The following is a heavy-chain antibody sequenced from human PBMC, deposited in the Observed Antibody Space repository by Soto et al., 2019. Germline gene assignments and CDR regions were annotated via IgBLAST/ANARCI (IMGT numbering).Heavy chain of an antibody. D-gene: IGHD3-22*01. Sequence: EVQLVESGGGLIQPGGSLRLSCAASGFTVSSNYMSWVRQAPGKGLEWVSVIYSGGSTYYADSVKGRFTISRDNSKNTRYRQMHSRRAEDTLVYYCARGRVDSGYPGYSQQWRRGTLVNGSS. V-gene: IGHV3-53*01. CDR3: ARGRVDSGYPGYSQQ. CDR1: GFTVSSNY. CDR2: IYSGGST. J-gene: IGHJ1*01.